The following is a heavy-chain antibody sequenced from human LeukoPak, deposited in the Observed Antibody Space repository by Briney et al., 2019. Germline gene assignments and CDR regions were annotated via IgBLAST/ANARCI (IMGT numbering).Heavy chain of an antibody. CDR3: AKEPVRGDVGYFDY. CDR2: IRGSAGNT. D-gene: IGHD3-16*01. CDR1: GFPFSSYA. Sequence: PGGSLRLSCAASGFPFSSYAMSWVRRAPGGGVVGVSIIRGSAGNTYYADSVKGRFTISRDNSKDTLYLQMNSLRAEDTAVYYCAKEPVRGDVGYFDYWGQGTLVTVSS. J-gene: IGHJ4*02. V-gene: IGHV3-23*01.